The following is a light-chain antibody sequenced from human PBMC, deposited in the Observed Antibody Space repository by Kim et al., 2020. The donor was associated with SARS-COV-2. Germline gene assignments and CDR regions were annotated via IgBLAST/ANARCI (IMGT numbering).Light chain of an antibody. CDR1: SSNIGSNT. Sequence: ELTQPPSASGTPGQRVTISCSGSSSNIGSNTVNWYRQLPGTAPKVLIYSNNQRPSGVPDRFSGSKSGTSASLAISGLQSEDEADYYCAVWDDSLKQGVFGGGTQLTVL. CDR3: AVWDDSLKQGV. J-gene: IGLJ3*02. CDR2: SNN. V-gene: IGLV1-44*01.